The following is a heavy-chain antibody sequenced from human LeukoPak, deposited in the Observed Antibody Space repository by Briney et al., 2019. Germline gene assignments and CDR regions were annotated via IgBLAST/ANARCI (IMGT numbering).Heavy chain of an antibody. J-gene: IGHJ4*02. CDR1: GFTFNTYA. CDR2: ICGSGGCT. Sequence: GGSLRLSCAASGFTFNTYAIYWVRHAPGKGLERVSGICGSGGCTYYADSVKGRFTISRDNSKNTVYLQMNSLTAHDTAIYYCAKTTVGYSSGRYPGWPADCWGQGTLVTVSS. CDR3: AKTTVGYSSGRYPGWPADC. D-gene: IGHD6-19*01. V-gene: IGHV3-23*01.